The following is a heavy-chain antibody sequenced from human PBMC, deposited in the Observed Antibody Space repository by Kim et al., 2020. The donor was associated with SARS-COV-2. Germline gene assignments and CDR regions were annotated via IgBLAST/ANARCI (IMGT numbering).Heavy chain of an antibody. Sequence: SETLSLTCTVSGGSISSSSYYWGWIRQPPGKGLEWIGSIYYSGSTYYNPSLKSRVTISVDTSKNQFSLKLSSVTAADTAVYYCARDSEFGEFHPGYWGQGTLVTVSS. D-gene: IGHD3-10*01. V-gene: IGHV4-39*07. CDR1: GGSISSSSYY. CDR3: ARDSEFGEFHPGY. CDR2: IYYSGST. J-gene: IGHJ4*02.